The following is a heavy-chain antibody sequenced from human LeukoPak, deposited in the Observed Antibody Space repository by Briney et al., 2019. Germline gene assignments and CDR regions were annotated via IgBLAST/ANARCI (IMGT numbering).Heavy chain of an antibody. CDR2: MYYSGST. J-gene: IGHJ4*02. Sequence: SETLSLTCTVSGGSISSGGYYWSWIRQHPGKGLEWIGYMYYSGSTYHNPSLKSRVTISLDTSKNQFSLKLSSVTAADTAVYYCARDGAGDSSGKYYFDFWGQGTLVTVSS. D-gene: IGHD3-22*01. CDR3: ARDGAGDSSGKYYFDF. CDR1: GGSISSGGYY. V-gene: IGHV4-31*03.